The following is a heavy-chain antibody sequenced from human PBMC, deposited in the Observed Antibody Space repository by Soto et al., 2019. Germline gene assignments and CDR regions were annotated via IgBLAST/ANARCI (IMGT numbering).Heavy chain of an antibody. CDR1: GFTFSSYG. V-gene: IGHV3-7*01. CDR3: ARDGVEAGLYLDN. D-gene: IGHD6-19*01. J-gene: IGHJ4*02. CDR2: INQDGSEK. Sequence: VQLVESGGGVVQPGRSLRLSCAASGFTFSSYGMHWVRQAPGKGLEWVANINQDGSEKYYVDSVKGRFTISRDNAKNSLYLQVNSLRAEDTAVYYCARDGVEAGLYLDNWGQGTLVTVSS.